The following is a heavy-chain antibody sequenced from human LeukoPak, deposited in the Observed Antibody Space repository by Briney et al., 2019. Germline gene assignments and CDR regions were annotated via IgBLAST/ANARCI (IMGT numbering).Heavy chain of an antibody. CDR1: GGTFSSYA. J-gene: IGHJ4*02. V-gene: IGHV1-69*13. Sequence: GASVKVSCKASGGTFSSYAIIWVRQAPGQGLEWMGGVIPIFGTANYAQKFQGRVTITADESTSTAYMELSSLRSEDTAVYYCARGRDYYDSSGYYSYYFDYWGQGTLVTVSS. CDR2: VIPIFGTA. CDR3: ARGRDYYDSSGYYSYYFDY. D-gene: IGHD3-22*01.